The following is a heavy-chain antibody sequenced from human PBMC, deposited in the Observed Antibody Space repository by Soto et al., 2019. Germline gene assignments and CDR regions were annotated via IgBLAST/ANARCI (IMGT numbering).Heavy chain of an antibody. CDR1: GGSISSSSYY. Sequence: QLQLQESGPGLVKPSETLSLTCTVSGGSISSSSYYWGWIRQPPGKGLEWIGSIYYSGSTYYNPSLKSRVTISVDTSKNQFSLKLSSVTAADTAVYYCARPDGQPRAVAADTWGQGTLVTVSS. CDR2: IYYSGST. V-gene: IGHV4-39*01. CDR3: ARPDGQPRAVAADT. J-gene: IGHJ5*02. D-gene: IGHD2-15*01.